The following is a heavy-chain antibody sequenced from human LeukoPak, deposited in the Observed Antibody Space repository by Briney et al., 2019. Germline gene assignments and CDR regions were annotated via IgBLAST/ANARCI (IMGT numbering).Heavy chain of an antibody. D-gene: IGHD3-10*01. CDR1: GVTFSGYY. CDR2: INHSGST. V-gene: IGHV4-34*01. J-gene: IGHJ4*02. CDR3: ARGYGSGSYYGN. Sequence: SETLSLTCAVSGVTFSGYYWHWVRQPPGKGLEWIGQINHSGSTNYNPSPMSRVFISVDTSKNQFSLKLNSVTAADTAVYYCARGYGSGSYYGNWGQGTLVTVSS.